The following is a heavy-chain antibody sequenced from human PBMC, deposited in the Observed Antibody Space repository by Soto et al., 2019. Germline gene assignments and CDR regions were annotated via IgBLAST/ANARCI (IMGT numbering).Heavy chain of an antibody. CDR3: AKGDYGDYVRYGAFDI. J-gene: IGHJ3*02. D-gene: IGHD4-17*01. Sequence: EVQLLESGGGLVQPGGSLRLSCAASGFTFSSYAMSWVRQAPGKGLEWVSAISGSGGSTYYADSVKGRFTIFRDNSKNTLYLQMNSLRAEDTAVYYCAKGDYGDYVRYGAFDIWGQGTMVTVSS. V-gene: IGHV3-23*01. CDR2: ISGSGGST. CDR1: GFTFSSYA.